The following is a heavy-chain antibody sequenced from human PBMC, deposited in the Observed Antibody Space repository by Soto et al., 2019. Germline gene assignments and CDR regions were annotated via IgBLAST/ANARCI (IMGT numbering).Heavy chain of an antibody. CDR1: GVTLNSFA. CDR3: ARRLTRTVSALGY. V-gene: IGHV3-30-3*01. J-gene: IGHJ4*02. Sequence: QVHLVESGGGVVQAGRSLRLSCTASGVTLNSFAIHWVRQAPGKGLEWVSVISEDGGNKYFAESVRGRFLISRDNSKNTVYLQMNSLRLEDTAVYFCARRLTRTVSALGYWGQGTLVSVSS. CDR2: ISEDGGNK. D-gene: IGHD6-19*01.